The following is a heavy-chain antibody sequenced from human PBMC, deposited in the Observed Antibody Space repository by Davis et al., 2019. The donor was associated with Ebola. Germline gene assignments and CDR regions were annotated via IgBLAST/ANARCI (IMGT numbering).Heavy chain of an antibody. D-gene: IGHD3-10*01. J-gene: IGHJ4*02. CDR1: GGSFSGYY. Sequence: GSLRLSCAVYGGSFSGYYWSWIRQPPGKGLEWIGEINHSGSTNYNPSLKSRVTISVDTSKNQFSLKLSSVTAADTAVYYCARLGSYGQYHYFDSWGQGTLVTVSS. CDR3: ARLGSYGQYHYFDS. CDR2: INHSGST. V-gene: IGHV4-34*01.